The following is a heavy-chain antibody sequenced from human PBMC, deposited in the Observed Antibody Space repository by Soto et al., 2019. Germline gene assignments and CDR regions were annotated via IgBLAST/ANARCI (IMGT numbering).Heavy chain of an antibody. CDR1: GGSISSYY. CDR2: IYYSGST. J-gene: IGHJ4*02. CDR3: ARHDSGSYSIDY. D-gene: IGHD1-26*01. Sequence: SETLSLTCTVSGGSISSYYWSWIRQPPGKGLEWIGYIYYSGSTNYNPSLKSRVTISVDTSKNQFSLKLSSVTAADTAVYYCARHDSGSYSIDYWGQGTLVTVSS. V-gene: IGHV4-59*08.